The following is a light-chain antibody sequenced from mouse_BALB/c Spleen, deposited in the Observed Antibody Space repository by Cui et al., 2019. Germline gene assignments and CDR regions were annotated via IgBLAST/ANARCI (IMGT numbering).Light chain of an antibody. CDR1: SSVSY. CDR3: QQWINNPRT. CDR2: LTS. V-gene: IGKV4-68*01. J-gene: IGKJ1*01. Sequence: QIGLTQSPALMSGPPWEKVTMTCSASSSVSYFYWYRPKPTSSPKPWIYLTSNLASGFPARFIGSGSETSYSRTIRSMESEDAATYYCQQWINNPRTFGGGTKLEIK.